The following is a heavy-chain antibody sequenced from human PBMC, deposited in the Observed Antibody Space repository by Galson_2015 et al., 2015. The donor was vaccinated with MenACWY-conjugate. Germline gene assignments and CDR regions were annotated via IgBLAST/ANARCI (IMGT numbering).Heavy chain of an antibody. V-gene: IGHV3-64D*06. Sequence: SLRLSCAASGFTFSSYAMHWVRQAPGKGLEYVSAISSNGGSTYYADSVKGRFTISRDNSKNTLYLQMSSLRAEDTAVYYCVKDRAPSLYYLRPHDAFDIWGKWTMVTVPS. D-gene: IGHD3-10*01. CDR2: ISSNGGST. J-gene: IGHJ3*02. CDR3: VKDRAPSLYYLRPHDAFDI. CDR1: GFTFSSYA.